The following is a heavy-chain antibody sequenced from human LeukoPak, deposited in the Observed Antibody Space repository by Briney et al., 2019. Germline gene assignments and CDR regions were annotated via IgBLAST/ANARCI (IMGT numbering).Heavy chain of an antibody. J-gene: IGHJ4*02. CDR1: GGSISNYY. V-gene: IGHV4-59*08. Sequence: SETLSLTCTVSGGSISNYYWNWIRQPPGKGLEWIGYIYYSGSTNYNPSLKSRVTISVDTSKNQFSLKLSSVTAADTAVYYCARLVRRISDYFDYWGQGTLVTVSS. D-gene: IGHD2/OR15-2a*01. CDR3: ARLVRRISDYFDY. CDR2: IYYSGST.